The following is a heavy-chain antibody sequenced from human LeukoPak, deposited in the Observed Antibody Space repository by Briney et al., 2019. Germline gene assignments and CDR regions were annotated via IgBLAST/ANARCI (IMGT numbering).Heavy chain of an antibody. J-gene: IGHJ4*02. Sequence: ASVKVSCKASGYTFTSYCISWVRQAPGQGLEWMGWISAYNGNTNYAQKLQGRVTMTTDTSTSTAYMELRSLRSDDTAVYYCARDKLGYYDSSLPFDYWGQGTLVTVSS. V-gene: IGHV1-18*01. D-gene: IGHD3-22*01. CDR1: GYTFTSYC. CDR2: ISAYNGNT. CDR3: ARDKLGYYDSSLPFDY.